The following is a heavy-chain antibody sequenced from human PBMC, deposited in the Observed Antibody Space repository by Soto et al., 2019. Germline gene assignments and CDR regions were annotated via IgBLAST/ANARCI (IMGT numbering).Heavy chain of an antibody. Sequence: GESLKISCKDSGYSFTSYWIAWVRQMPGKGLEWMGIIYPGDSNTRYSPSFQGQVTISADKSISTAYLQWSSLKASDTAMYYCARDLYYGGNSEAFDSWGQGTIVTISS. CDR2: IYPGDSNT. J-gene: IGHJ3*02. V-gene: IGHV5-51*01. CDR3: ARDLYYGGNSEAFDS. CDR1: GYSFTSYW. D-gene: IGHD4-17*01.